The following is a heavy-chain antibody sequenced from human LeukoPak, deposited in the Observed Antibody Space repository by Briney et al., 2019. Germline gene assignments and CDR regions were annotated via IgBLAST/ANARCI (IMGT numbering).Heavy chain of an antibody. J-gene: IGHJ4*02. D-gene: IGHD2-2*01. Sequence: SVKVSCKASGGTFSSYTISWVRQAPGQGLEWMGRIIPILGIANYAQKFQGRVTITADKSTSTAYMELSSLRSEDTAVYYCASYQSSTNFDYWGQGTLVTVSP. CDR1: GGTFSSYT. CDR3: ASYQSSTNFDY. CDR2: IIPILGIA. V-gene: IGHV1-69*02.